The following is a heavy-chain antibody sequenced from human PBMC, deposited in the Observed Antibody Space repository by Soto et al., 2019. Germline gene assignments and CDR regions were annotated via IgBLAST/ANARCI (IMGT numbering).Heavy chain of an antibody. Sequence: RWSLRLSCAASGFTVKDYQMNWVRQAPGKGLEWVSVIYSGGVTYYPDSVKGRFTTIRDTSKNTVYLQMNSLRADDTAMYYCARDPSTTGYYGLDVWGQGTTVTVYS. CDR3: ARDPSTTGYYGLDV. CDR2: IYSGGVT. J-gene: IGHJ6*02. V-gene: IGHV3-53*01. CDR1: GFTVKDYQ.